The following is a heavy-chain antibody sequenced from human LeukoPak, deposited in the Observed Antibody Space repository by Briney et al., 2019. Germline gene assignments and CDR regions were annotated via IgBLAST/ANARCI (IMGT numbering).Heavy chain of an antibody. CDR2: ISSSSSYI. CDR1: GFTFSSCS. J-gene: IGHJ6*03. D-gene: IGHD6-13*01. CDR3: ARAPIDPYSSSWYWNNYMDV. Sequence: GGPLRLSCAASGFTFSSCSMNWVRQAPGKGLEWVSSISSSSSYIYYADSVKGRFTISRDNAKNSLYLQMNSLRAEDTAVYYCARAPIDPYSSSWYWNNYMDVWGKGTTVTISS. V-gene: IGHV3-21*01.